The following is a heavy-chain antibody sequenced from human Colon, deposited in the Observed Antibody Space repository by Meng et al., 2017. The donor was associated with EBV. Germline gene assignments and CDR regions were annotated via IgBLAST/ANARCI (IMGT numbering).Heavy chain of an antibody. CDR1: GGSISSGDYY. D-gene: IGHD5-12*01. Sequence: QVQRQGSGPGLVKPSQTLALTFTVSGGSISSGDYYWSWIRQPPGKGLEWIGYIYYSGSTYYNPSLKSRVTISVDTSKNQFSLKLSSVTAADTAVYYCARDRGGLGAFDYWGQGTLVTVSS. CDR2: IYYSGST. CDR3: ARDRGGLGAFDY. V-gene: IGHV4-30-4*01. J-gene: IGHJ4*02.